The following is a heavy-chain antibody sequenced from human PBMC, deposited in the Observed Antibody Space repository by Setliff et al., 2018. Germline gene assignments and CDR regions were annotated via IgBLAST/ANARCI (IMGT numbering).Heavy chain of an antibody. CDR3: ARDRQYCTSLSCLNSYFYYYAMDF. D-gene: IGHD2-8*01. Sequence: SETLSLTCAVSGYSISSGYYWGWIRQPPGKGLEWIGSIYQSGSTTYNPSLKGRVTISMDTSKNQFSLKLTSVTAADTAVYYCARDRQYCTSLSCLNSYFYYYAMDFWGQGTTV. J-gene: IGHJ6*02. CDR2: IYQSGST. V-gene: IGHV4-38-2*02. CDR1: GYSISSGYY.